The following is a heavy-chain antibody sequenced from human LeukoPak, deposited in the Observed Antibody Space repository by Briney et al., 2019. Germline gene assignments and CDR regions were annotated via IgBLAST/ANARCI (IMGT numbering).Heavy chain of an antibody. CDR2: IKHSGST. Sequence: PSETLSLTCAVYGGSLRGYYWSWIRQPPGDGLEWIGEIKHSGSTNYNPSLKSRVTISVDTSKNQFSLKLSSVTAADTAVYYCARGGYSYGSLYYYMDVWGKGTTVTVSS. D-gene: IGHD5-18*01. V-gene: IGHV4-34*01. J-gene: IGHJ6*03. CDR1: GGSLRGYY. CDR3: ARGGYSYGSLYYYMDV.